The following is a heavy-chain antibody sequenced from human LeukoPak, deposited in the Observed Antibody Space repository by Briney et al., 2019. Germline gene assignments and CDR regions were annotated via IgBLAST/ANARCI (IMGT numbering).Heavy chain of an antibody. V-gene: IGHV4-59*08. Sequence: SETLSLTCTVSGGSISSYYWSWIRQPPGKGLEWIGYIYYGGSTNYNPSLKSRVTISVDTSKNQFSLKLSSVTAADTAVYYCARQGGYYYDSSGYYPFDYWGQGTLVTVSS. D-gene: IGHD3-22*01. CDR2: IYYGGST. J-gene: IGHJ4*02. CDR3: ARQGGYYYDSSGYYPFDY. CDR1: GGSISSYY.